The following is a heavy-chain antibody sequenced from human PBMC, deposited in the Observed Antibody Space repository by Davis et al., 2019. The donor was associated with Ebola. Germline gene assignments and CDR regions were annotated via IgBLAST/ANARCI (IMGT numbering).Heavy chain of an antibody. Sequence: PSETLSLTCTVSGGSISSYYWAWIRQPPGKGLEWVGSIYYDGSAYYNPSLKSRVTISVDTSRNQLSLKLSSVTAADTAVYSCARHSMAARRNEFAPHSPTWFDPWGQGTPVTVSS. V-gene: IGHV4-39*01. CDR1: GGSISSYY. CDR2: IYYDGSA. D-gene: IGHD6-6*01. J-gene: IGHJ5*02. CDR3: ARHSMAARRNEFAPHSPTWFDP.